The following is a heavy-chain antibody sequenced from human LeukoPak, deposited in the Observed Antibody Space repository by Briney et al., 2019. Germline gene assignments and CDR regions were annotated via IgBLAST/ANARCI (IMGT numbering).Heavy chain of an antibody. D-gene: IGHD6-6*01. V-gene: IGHV4-34*01. J-gene: IGHJ6*03. CDR3: CGLRYSSSSNMDV. CDR2: INHNGST. CDR1: GGSFIGYY. Sequence: SETLSLTCAVSGGSFIGYYWSWTRQPPGKGLEWIGVINHNGSTNYNPSLKSRVTTTADTSKNQFSLQLISVPAADTAAYYCCGLRYSSSSNMDVWGKGTTVTLSS.